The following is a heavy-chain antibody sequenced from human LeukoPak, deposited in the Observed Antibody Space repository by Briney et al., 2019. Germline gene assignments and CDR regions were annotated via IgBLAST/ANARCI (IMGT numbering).Heavy chain of an antibody. CDR3: ARDLGSTGFDY. D-gene: IGHD3-16*01. J-gene: IGHJ4*02. CDR2: IYSGGST. Sequence: SGGSLRLSCAASGFTVSSNYMSWVRQAPGKGLEWVSVIYSGGSTYYADSVKGRFTISRDNSKNTLYLQMNSPRAEDTAVYYCARDLGSTGFDYWGQGTLVTVSS. CDR1: GFTVSSNY. V-gene: IGHV3-66*01.